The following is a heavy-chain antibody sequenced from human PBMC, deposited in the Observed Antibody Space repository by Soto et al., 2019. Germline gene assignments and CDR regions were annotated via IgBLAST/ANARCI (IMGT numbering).Heavy chain of an antibody. Sequence: SVKVSCKASGGTFSSYAISWVRQAPGQGLEWMGGIIPIFGTANYAQKFQGRVTITADESTSTAYMELSSLRSEDTAVYYCAREFVAVAGTMSPVEPYFDYWGQGTLVTVSS. CDR3: AREFVAVAGTMSPVEPYFDY. V-gene: IGHV1-69*13. D-gene: IGHD6-19*01. CDR1: GGTFSSYA. J-gene: IGHJ4*02. CDR2: IIPIFGTA.